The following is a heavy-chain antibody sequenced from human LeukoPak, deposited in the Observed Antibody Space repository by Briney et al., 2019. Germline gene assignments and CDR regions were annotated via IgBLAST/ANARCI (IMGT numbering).Heavy chain of an antibody. J-gene: IGHJ4*02. CDR3: ASSYYGGNEEAFDY. V-gene: IGHV4-59*08. CDR2: IYYSGST. CDR1: GGSISSYY. D-gene: IGHD4-23*01. Sequence: SETLSLTCTVSGGSISSYYWSWIRQPPGKGLEWIGYIYYSGSTNYNPSLKSRVTISVDTSKNQFSLKLSSVTAADTAVYYCASSYYGGNEEAFDYWGQGTRVTVSS.